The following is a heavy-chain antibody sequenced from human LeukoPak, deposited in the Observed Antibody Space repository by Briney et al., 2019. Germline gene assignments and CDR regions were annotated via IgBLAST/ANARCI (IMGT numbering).Heavy chain of an antibody. CDR1: GFTFSNYN. Sequence: SGGSLRLSCAASGFTFSNYNMNWVRHAPGKGLEWVSSITSSSSYIYYADSVKGRFTISRDNAKNSLYLQMNSLRAEDTAVYYCARDGWITMVRGYFDYWGQGTLVTVSS. D-gene: IGHD3-10*01. J-gene: IGHJ4*02. CDR2: ITSSSSYI. CDR3: ARDGWITMVRGYFDY. V-gene: IGHV3-21*01.